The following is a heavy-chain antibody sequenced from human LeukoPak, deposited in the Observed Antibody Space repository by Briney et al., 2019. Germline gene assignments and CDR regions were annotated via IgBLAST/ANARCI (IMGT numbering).Heavy chain of an antibody. V-gene: IGHV3-21*01. D-gene: IGHD2-21*02. Sequence: GGSLRLSCAASGFTFSSYSMNWVRQAPGKGLEWVSSISSSSSSYIYYADSVKGRFTISRDNAKNSLYLQMNSLRAEDTAVYYCARAPVIPVYYYYYMDVWGKGTTVTISS. CDR1: GFTFSSYS. CDR3: ARAPVIPVYYYYYMDV. J-gene: IGHJ6*03. CDR2: ISSSSSSYI.